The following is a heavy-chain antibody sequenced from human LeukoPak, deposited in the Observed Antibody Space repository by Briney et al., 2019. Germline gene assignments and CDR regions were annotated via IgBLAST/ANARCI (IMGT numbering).Heavy chain of an antibody. D-gene: IGHD3-22*01. CDR3: AKDQELRITMIVVVVGAFDI. Sequence: PGGSLRLSCAASGFTFSSYAMSWIRQAPGKGLEWVSAISGSGGSTYYADSVKGRFTISRDNSKNTLYLQMNSLRAEDTAVYYCAKDQELRITMIVVVVGAFDIWGQGTMVTVSP. V-gene: IGHV3-23*01. J-gene: IGHJ3*02. CDR1: GFTFSSYA. CDR2: ISGSGGST.